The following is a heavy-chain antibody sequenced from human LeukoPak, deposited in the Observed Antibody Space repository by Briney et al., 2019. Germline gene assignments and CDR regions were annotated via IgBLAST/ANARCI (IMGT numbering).Heavy chain of an antibody. CDR1: GFTFNNYP. CDR2: ISENGGYT. CDR3: AKYTAKAPRRDLDY. D-gene: IGHD2-2*02. J-gene: IGHJ4*02. V-gene: IGHV3-23*01. Sequence: QTGGSLRLSCAASGFTFNNYPMSWVRQAPGKGLEWVSSISENGGYTYYADSVKDRFTISRDNSNNTVNLQMNSLRAEDTAVYYCAKYTAKAPRRDLDYWGQGTLVTVSS.